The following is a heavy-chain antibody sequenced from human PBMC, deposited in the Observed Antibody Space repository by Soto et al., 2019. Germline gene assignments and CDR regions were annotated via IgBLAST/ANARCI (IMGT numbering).Heavy chain of an antibody. J-gene: IGHJ4*02. CDR2: INAGNGNT. CDR3: ARGWIWPGYDAYYFDY. V-gene: IGHV1-3*01. Sequence: GASVKVSSKASGNTFTSYSMHWARHAPGQRLEWMGWINAGNGNTKYSQKFQGRVTITRDTSASTAYMELSSLRSEDTAVYYCARGWIWPGYDAYYFDYWGQGTLVTVSS. CDR1: GNTFTSYS. D-gene: IGHD2-15*01.